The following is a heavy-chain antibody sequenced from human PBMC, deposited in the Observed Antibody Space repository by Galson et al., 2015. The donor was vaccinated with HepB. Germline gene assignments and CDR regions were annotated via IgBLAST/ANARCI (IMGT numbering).Heavy chain of an antibody. CDR2: ISYDGSNK. Sequence: SLRLSCAASGFTFSSYGMHWVRQAPGKGLEWVAVISYDGSNKYYADSVKGRFTISRDNSKNTLYLQMNSLRAEDTAVYYCAKDFGEATLDYWGQGTLVTVSS. V-gene: IGHV3-30*18. CDR1: GFTFSSYG. J-gene: IGHJ4*02. CDR3: AKDFGEATLDY. D-gene: IGHD3-16*01.